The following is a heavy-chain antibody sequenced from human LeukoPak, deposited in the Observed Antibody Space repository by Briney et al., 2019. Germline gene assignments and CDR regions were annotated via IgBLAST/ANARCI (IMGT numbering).Heavy chain of an antibody. CDR1: GFTFSSYE. D-gene: IGHD5-12*01. V-gene: IGHV3-48*03. Sequence: GGSLRLSWAASGFTFSSYEMNWVRQAPGRGLEWVSYISSSGSTIYYADSVKGRFTISRDNAKNSLYLQMNSLRAEDTAVYYCASWPYTRSGYAMEVDYWGQGTLVTVSS. CDR2: ISSSGSTI. CDR3: ASWPYTRSGYAMEVDY. J-gene: IGHJ4*02.